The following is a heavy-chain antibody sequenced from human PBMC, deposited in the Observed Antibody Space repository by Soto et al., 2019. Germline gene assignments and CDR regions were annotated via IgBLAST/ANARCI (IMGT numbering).Heavy chain of an antibody. Sequence: QVQLVESGGGVVQPGRSLRLSCAASGCTFSSYGMHWVRQAPGKGLEWVAVISYDGSNKYYADSVKGRFTISRDNSKNTLYLQMNSLRAEDTAVYYCAKDRDSSCDYWGQGTLVTVSS. CDR2: ISYDGSNK. D-gene: IGHD6-13*01. V-gene: IGHV3-30*18. CDR1: GCTFSSYG. J-gene: IGHJ4*02. CDR3: AKDRDSSCDY.